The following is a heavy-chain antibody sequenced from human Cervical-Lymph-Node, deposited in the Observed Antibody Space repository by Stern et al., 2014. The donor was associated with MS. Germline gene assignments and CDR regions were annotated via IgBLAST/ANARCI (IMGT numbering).Heavy chain of an antibody. V-gene: IGHV2-70*01. CDR3: ARMTNEWQSHFDS. D-gene: IGHD3-3*01. J-gene: IGHJ4*02. CDR1: GFSLSTSGVS. CDR2: IDWDGIT. Sequence: QVTLRESGPALVKPAQTVNLTCTFSGFSLSTSGVSVSWLRQSRGKALEWLALIDWDGITYYDNSQETRLTISKDTSKNQVVLTMTKMDPVDTATYFCARMTNEWQSHFDSWGQGALVTVSS.